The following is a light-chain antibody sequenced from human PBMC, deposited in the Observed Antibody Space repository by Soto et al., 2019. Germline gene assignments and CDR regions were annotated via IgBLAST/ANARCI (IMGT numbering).Light chain of an antibody. CDR3: QQYNSLWT. J-gene: IGKJ1*01. CDR2: KVS. Sequence: DTQMTQSPSTLSASVGDRVTITCRASQTISSLLAWYQQKPGKAPKLLIHKVSTLQSGVPSRFSASGSGTEFTLTISSLQPDDFATYYCQQYNSLWTFGQVTKVEIK. CDR1: QTISSL. V-gene: IGKV1-5*03.